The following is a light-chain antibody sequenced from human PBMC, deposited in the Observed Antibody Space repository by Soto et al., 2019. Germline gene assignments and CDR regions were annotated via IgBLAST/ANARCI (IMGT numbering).Light chain of an antibody. Sequence: EIVLTQSPGILSLSPGERATLSCRASQSVSSSYLAWYQQKPGQAPRLLIYGASNRATGIPDRFSASGSKKNFTLTIGRLEPEDFAVYYCQQYGSSPPYTFGQGTKLEI. CDR3: QQYGSSPPYT. CDR1: QSVSSSY. V-gene: IGKV3-20*01. CDR2: GAS. J-gene: IGKJ2*01.